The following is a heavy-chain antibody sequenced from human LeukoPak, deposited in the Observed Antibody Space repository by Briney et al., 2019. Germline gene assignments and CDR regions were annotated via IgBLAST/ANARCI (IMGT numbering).Heavy chain of an antibody. CDR3: ASAYYYDSSGYPYFDY. Sequence: SETLSLTCTVSGGSISSYYWSWIRQPPGKGREWMGYIYYSGRTNYNPSLKSRVTISVDTSKNQFSLKLSSVTAAHTAVYYCASAYYYDSSGYPYFDYWGQGTLVTVSS. V-gene: IGHV4-59*08. CDR2: IYYSGRT. CDR1: GGSISSYY. D-gene: IGHD3-22*01. J-gene: IGHJ4*02.